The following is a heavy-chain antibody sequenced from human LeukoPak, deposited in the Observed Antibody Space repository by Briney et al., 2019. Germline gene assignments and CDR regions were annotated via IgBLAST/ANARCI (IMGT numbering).Heavy chain of an antibody. CDR2: INPNSGGT. CDR1: GYTFTVFS. Sequence: GASVKVSCKASGYTFTVFSLHWVRQAPGQGLEWMGWINPNSGGTNYAQKFQGRVTMTRDTSISTAYMELSRLRSDDTAVYYCARADYDILTGYYTVTPYDAFDIWGQGTMVTVSS. V-gene: IGHV1-2*02. D-gene: IGHD3-9*01. J-gene: IGHJ3*02. CDR3: ARADYDILTGYYTVTPYDAFDI.